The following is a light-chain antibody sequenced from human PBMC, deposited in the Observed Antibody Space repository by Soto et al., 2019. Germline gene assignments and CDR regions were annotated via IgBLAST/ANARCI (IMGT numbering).Light chain of an antibody. CDR3: QQSNSYSWT. V-gene: IGKV1-5*01. CDR2: DAS. CDR1: QSISSW. J-gene: IGKJ1*01. Sequence: DIQTTQSPSTLSASVGDRVTITCRASQSISSWLAWYQQKQGKAPKLLIYDASSLESGVPSRFSGSGSGTEGTITISSLQPDDGATYYCQQSNSYSWTFGQGTKVDIK.